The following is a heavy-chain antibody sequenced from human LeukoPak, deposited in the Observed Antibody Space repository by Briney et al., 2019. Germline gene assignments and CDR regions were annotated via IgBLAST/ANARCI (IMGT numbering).Heavy chain of an antibody. J-gene: IGHJ4*02. CDR2: IRYDGSNK. Sequence: AGGFLRLSCAASGFTFSSYGMHWVRQAPGKGLEWVAFIRYDGSNKYYADSVKGRFTISRDNSKNTLYLQMNSLRAEDTAVYYCAKDAKGYSGYDAFSYYFDYWGQGTLVTVSS. CDR3: AKDAKGYSGYDAFSYYFDY. V-gene: IGHV3-30*02. CDR1: GFTFSSYG. D-gene: IGHD5-12*01.